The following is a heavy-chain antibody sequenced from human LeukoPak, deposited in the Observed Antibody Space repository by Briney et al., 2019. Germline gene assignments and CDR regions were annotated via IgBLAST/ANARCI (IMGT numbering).Heavy chain of an antibody. Sequence: ASETLSLTCSVSGGSISSTNWWSWVRQPPGKGLEWIGETSHRGSTNYNPSLKSRVTISVDKSKNQFSLKLSFVTAADTAVYYCARNAAHEYYFDYWGQGTLVTVSS. J-gene: IGHJ4*02. CDR3: ARNAAHEYYFDY. CDR1: GGSISSTNW. CDR2: TSHRGST. V-gene: IGHV4-4*02. D-gene: IGHD2-15*01.